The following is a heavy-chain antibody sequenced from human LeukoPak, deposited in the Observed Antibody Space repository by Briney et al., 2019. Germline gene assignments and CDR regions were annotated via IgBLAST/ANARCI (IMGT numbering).Heavy chain of an antibody. CDR2: ISFDGREK. J-gene: IGHJ6*02. CDR3: ARVSQTFYYFYGLDV. D-gene: IGHD5/OR15-5a*01. Sequence: GGSLRLSCAASGFTFSSYAMHWVRQAPGKGLEWVALISFDGREKYDADSVKGRFTISRDNSKNTLYLQMNSLRAEDTAVYYCARVSQTFYYFYGLDVWGQGTTVTVSS. CDR1: GFTFSSYA. V-gene: IGHV3-30*04.